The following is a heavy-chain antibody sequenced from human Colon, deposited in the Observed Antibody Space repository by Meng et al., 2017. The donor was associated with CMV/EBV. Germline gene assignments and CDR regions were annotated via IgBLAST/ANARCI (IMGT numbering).Heavy chain of an antibody. CDR1: GFSFSTSW. CDR2: IRYDGGEQ. V-gene: IGHV3-7*01. D-gene: IGHD1-1*01. CDR3: VRDYRQLAY. Sequence: LSCAASGFSFSTSWRTWVRQAPGKGLECVATIRYDGGEQYYVDSVKGRFSISRDNAHKSLYLQMNSLRAEDTAVYYCVRDYRQLAYWGQGTLVTVSS. J-gene: IGHJ4*02.